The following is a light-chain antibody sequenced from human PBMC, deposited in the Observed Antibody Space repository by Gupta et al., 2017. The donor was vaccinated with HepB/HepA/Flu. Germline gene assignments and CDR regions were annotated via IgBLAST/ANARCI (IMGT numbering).Light chain of an antibody. CDR2: GAS. J-gene: IGKJ3*01. V-gene: IGKV3-20*01. CDR1: QSIRSTY. Sequence: EIVLTQSPGTLSLSPGERATLSCRASQSIRSTYLTWYQQKPGQAPRLLIYGASNRATGIPDRCSGSGSGTDFTLTISRLEPEDFAVYYCQHFDSTPFTFGPGTKVEIK. CDR3: QHFDSTPFT.